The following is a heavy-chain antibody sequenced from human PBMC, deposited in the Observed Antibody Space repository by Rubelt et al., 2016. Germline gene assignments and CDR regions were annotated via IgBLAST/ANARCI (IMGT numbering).Heavy chain of an antibody. D-gene: IGHD2-21*01. CDR3: ARDAGGDWNWFDP. CDR1: GFTFSRYA. V-gene: IGHV3-23*01. J-gene: IGHJ5*02. CDR2: ISGSGGST. Sequence: SRGGLVQPGGSLRVSCAASGFTFSRYAMNWVRQAPGKGLEWVAAISGSGGSTYYADSVKGRFTISRDNSKNTLYVQMNSLRAEDTAVYYCARDAGGDWNWFDPWGQGTLVTVSS.